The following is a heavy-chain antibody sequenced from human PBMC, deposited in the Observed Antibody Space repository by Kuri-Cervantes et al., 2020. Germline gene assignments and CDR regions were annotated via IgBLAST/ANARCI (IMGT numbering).Heavy chain of an antibody. CDR3: AKREQAAYGGFDY. CDR1: GFIFSSYD. J-gene: IGHJ4*02. Sequence: GESLKISCAASGFIFSSYDMHWVRQATGKGLEWVSAIGTAGDTYYPGSVKGRFTISRDNSKNTVYLQMDSLRADDTAVYYCAKREQAAYGGFDYWGQGTLVTVSS. D-gene: IGHD4-23*01. V-gene: IGHV3-13*01. CDR2: IGTAGDT.